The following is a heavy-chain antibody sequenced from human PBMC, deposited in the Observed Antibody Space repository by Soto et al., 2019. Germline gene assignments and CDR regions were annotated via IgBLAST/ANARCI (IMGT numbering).Heavy chain of an antibody. CDR2: ISGSGGST. CDR1: GFTFSSYG. J-gene: IGHJ4*02. CDR3: AKCPVAAKVGSDY. Sequence: PGGSLRLSCAASGFTFSSYGMHWVRQAPGKGLEWVAVISGSGGSTYYADSVKGRFTISRDNSKNTLYLQMNSLRAEDTAVYYCAKCPVAAKVGSDYWGQGTLVTVSS. D-gene: IGHD6-19*01. V-gene: IGHV3-23*01.